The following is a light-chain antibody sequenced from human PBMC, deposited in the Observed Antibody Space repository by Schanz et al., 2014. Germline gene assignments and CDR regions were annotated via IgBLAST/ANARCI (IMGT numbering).Light chain of an antibody. V-gene: IGKV3-20*01. CDR3: QQYGSSPMT. CDR1: QSVSSN. Sequence: EIVMTQSPATLSVSPGERATFSCRASQSVSSNLAWYQQKPGQAPRLLMYAASSRAAGIPDRFSGSGSGTDFTLSISTLEPEDSAVYYCQQYGSSPMTFGQGTKVEIK. J-gene: IGKJ1*01. CDR2: AAS.